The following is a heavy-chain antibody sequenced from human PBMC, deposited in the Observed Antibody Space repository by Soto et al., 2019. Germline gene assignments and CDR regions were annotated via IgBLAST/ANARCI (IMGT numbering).Heavy chain of an antibody. CDR3: AKGSGSGSPYYGMDV. J-gene: IGHJ6*02. CDR2: ISGSGGST. CDR1: GFTFSSYA. Sequence: PGGSLRLSCAASGFTFSSYAMSWVRQAPGKGLEWVSAISGSGGSTYYADSVKGRFTISRDNSKNTLYLQMNSLRAEDTAVYYCAKGSGSGSPYYGMDVWGQGTTVTVYS. V-gene: IGHV3-23*01. D-gene: IGHD3-10*01.